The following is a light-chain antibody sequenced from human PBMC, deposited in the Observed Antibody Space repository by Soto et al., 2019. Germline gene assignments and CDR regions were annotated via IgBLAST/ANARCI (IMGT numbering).Light chain of an antibody. J-gene: IGLJ3*02. CDR3: ATRDDSLSGHWL. CDR2: RND. CDR1: SSNIGSNY. V-gene: IGLV1-47*01. Sequence: QSVLTQPTSASGTPGQRVTISCSGSSSNIGSNYVNWYQHLPGTAPKLLIYRNDQRPSGVPDRFSGSKSGTSASLAISGLRSEDEADYYCATRDDSLSGHWLFGGGTKVTVL.